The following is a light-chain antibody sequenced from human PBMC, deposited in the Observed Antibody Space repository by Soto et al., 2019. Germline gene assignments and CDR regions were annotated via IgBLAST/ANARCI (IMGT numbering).Light chain of an antibody. CDR3: SSYTSSSTLYV. Sequence: QSALTQPASVSGSPGQSITISCTGTSSDVGGYNYVSWYQQHPGKAPKLMIYDVSNRPSGVSNRFSGSKSGNTASLPISGLHAEDEADYYCSSYTSSSTLYVFGTGTKVPVL. CDR1: SSDVGGYNY. CDR2: DVS. V-gene: IGLV2-14*01. J-gene: IGLJ1*01.